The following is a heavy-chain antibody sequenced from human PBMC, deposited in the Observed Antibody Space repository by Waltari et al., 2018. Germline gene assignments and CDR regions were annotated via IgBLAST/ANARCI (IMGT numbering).Heavy chain of an antibody. CDR1: GFSLSTSGVG. CDR2: IYWNDDK. J-gene: IGHJ4*02. Sequence: QITLKESGPTLVKPTQTLTLTCTFSGFSLSTSGVGVGWIRQPPGKALEWLALIYWNDDKRYSPSLKSRLTITKDTSKNQVVLTMTNMDPVDTATYYCARGYSSSWYRSFDYWGQGTLVIVSS. V-gene: IGHV2-5*01. D-gene: IGHD6-13*01. CDR3: ARGYSSSWYRSFDY.